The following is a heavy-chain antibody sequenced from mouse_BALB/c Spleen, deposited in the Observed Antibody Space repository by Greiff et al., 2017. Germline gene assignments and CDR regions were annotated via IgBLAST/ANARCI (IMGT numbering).Heavy chain of an antibody. V-gene: IGHV1S29*02. CDR2: IYPYNGGT. J-gene: IGHJ3*01. Sequence: VQLQQSGPELVKPGASVKISCKASGYTFTDYNMHWVKQSHGKSLEWIGYIYPYNGGTGYNQKFKSKATLTVDNSSSTAYMELRSLTSEDSAVYYCARGYYGSSYAWFADWGQGTLVTVSA. CDR1: GYTFTDYN. CDR3: ARGYYGSSYAWFAD. D-gene: IGHD1-1*01.